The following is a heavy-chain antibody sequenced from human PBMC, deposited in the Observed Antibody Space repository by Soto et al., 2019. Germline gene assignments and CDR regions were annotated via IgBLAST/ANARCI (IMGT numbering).Heavy chain of an antibody. CDR3: ERGIAMTVGVSKDAPEKYYFDY. V-gene: IGHV4-34*01. Sequence: SETLSLTCAAYGGSFSDYYWSWIRQPQGKGLEWIGEVNHRGSTNYNPSLRSRVTISADTSKNQFSLNLRSVTAADTAVYYCERGIAMTVGVSKDAPEKYYFDYCGLRALVNVS. CDR2: VNHRGST. CDR1: GGSFSDYY. J-gene: IGHJ4*01. D-gene: IGHD2-21*01.